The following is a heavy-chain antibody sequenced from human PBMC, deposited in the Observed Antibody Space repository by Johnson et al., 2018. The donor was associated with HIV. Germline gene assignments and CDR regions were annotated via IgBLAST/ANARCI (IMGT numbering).Heavy chain of an antibody. CDR2: ISYDGSNK. CDR1: GFTFNSYG. Sequence: VQLLESGGGVVQPGRSLRLSCAASGFTFNSYGMHWVRQAPGKGLEWVALISYDGSNKYYADSVKGRFTISRDNSKNTLYLQMNSLRAEDTAVYYCLSPSDAFDIWGQGTMVTVSS. V-gene: IGHV3-30*03. J-gene: IGHJ3*02. CDR3: LSPSDAFDI.